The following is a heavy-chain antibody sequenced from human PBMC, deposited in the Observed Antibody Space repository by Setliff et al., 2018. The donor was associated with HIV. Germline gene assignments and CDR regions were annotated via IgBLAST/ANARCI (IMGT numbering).Heavy chain of an antibody. CDR2: MDYSGST. D-gene: IGHD6-19*01. CDR3: ARQPGIVVAVPLDY. V-gene: IGHV4-39*01. J-gene: IGHJ4*02. Sequence: LSLTCTVSGGSISRSNYYWGWIRQPPGKGLEWIGSMDYSGSTYYNPSLKSRVTISADTSKNQFSLKLSSVTAADTAVYYCARQPGIVVAVPLDYWGQGTLVTVSS. CDR1: GGSISRSNYY.